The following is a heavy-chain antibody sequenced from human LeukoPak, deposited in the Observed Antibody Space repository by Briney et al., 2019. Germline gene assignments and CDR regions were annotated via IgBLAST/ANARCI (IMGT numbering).Heavy chain of an antibody. D-gene: IGHD2/OR15-2a*01. CDR2: IKTDGSEK. CDR1: GFNISDFW. V-gene: IGHV3-7*01. Sequence: GGSLRLSCAASGFNISDFWMTWVRQAPGKGLEWVANIKTDGSEKYYVDSLKGRFTISRDNAKNSLYLQMNNLRDEDTAVYYCVPHGVNSINYWGQGTLVTVSS. CDR3: VPHGVNSINY. J-gene: IGHJ4*02.